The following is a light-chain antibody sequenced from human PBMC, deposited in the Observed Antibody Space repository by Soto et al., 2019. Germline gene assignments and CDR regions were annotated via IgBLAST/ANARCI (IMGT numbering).Light chain of an antibody. J-gene: IGKJ3*01. CDR2: DAS. CDR1: QDTGNS. Sequence: EIQMTQSAPSLSASVGDRVTITCQASQDTGNSLNWFQHKPGKAPNLVIYDASNLEIGVPSRFSGIGSGTDFTFTISSLRPEDIATYYCQKSDHIPLFGPGTKVDIK. V-gene: IGKV1-33*01. CDR3: QKSDHIPL.